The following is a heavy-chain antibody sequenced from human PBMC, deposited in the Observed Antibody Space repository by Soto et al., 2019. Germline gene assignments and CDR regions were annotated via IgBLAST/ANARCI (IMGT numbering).Heavy chain of an antibody. J-gene: IGHJ5*02. Sequence: QVQRVQSGAEVKKPGSSVTVSCKASGGTFSSYAISWVRQAPGQGLEWMGGIIPIFGTANYAQKFQGRVTITADESTSTAYMELSSLRSEDTAVYYCARGIRGPAAICNWFDPWGQGTLVTVSS. CDR2: IIPIFGTA. CDR3: ARGIRGPAAICNWFDP. CDR1: GGTFSSYA. V-gene: IGHV1-69*01. D-gene: IGHD2-2*01.